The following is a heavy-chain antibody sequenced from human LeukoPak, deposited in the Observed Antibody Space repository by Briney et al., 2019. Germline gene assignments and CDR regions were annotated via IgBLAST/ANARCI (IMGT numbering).Heavy chain of an antibody. CDR3: ARDCSASSSDYYPLGY. CDR2: IYNSGGT. CDR1: GFTVSSKY. Sequence: GGSLRLSCAASGFTVSSKYMSWVRQAPGKGLEWLSVIYNSGGTYYADSVKGGFTISRDNSKNTLYLQMNSLRVEDTAVYFCARDCSASSSDYYPLGYWGQGTLVTVSS. D-gene: IGHD3-22*01. V-gene: IGHV3-66*01. J-gene: IGHJ4*02.